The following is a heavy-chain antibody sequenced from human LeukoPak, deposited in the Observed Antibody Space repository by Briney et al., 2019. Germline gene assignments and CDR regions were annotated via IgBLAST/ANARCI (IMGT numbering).Heavy chain of an antibody. J-gene: IGHJ3*02. D-gene: IGHD6-19*01. V-gene: IGHV3-23*01. CDR3: ARRGGSRGWGAFDI. Sequence: GGSLRLSCAASGFTFSSYAMSWVRQAPGKGLEWVSAISGSGGSTYYADSVKGRFTISRDNSKNTLSLQMSSLRVEDTAVYYCARRGGSRGWGAFDIWGQGTIVTVSS. CDR1: GFTFSSYA. CDR2: ISGSGGST.